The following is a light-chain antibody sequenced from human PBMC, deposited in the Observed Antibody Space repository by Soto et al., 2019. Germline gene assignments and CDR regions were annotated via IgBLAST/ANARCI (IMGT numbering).Light chain of an antibody. Sequence: EFVLTQSPGKLSLSPGERATLSCRASHSISRGFLAWYQQKPGQAPRLLIYGTSNRGTGIPDSFSGSGSERDFTLTISRLEPEDFAVYYCQQFGSSPPLTFGGGTKVEIK. J-gene: IGKJ4*01. V-gene: IGKV3-20*01. CDR1: HSISRGF. CDR2: GTS. CDR3: QQFGSSPPLT.